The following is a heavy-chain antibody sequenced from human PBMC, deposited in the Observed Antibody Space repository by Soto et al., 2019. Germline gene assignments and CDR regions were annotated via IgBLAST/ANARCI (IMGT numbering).Heavy chain of an antibody. J-gene: IGHJ5*02. CDR2: IIPIFGTA. Sequence: ASVKVSCKASGGTFSSYAISWVRQAPGQGLEWMGGIIPIFGTANYAQKFQGRVTITADKSTNTAYMELSSLRSEDTAVYYCAREYSSSEGNWFDPWGQGTLVTVSS. CDR1: GGTFSSYA. CDR3: AREYSSSEGNWFDP. V-gene: IGHV1-69*06. D-gene: IGHD6-6*01.